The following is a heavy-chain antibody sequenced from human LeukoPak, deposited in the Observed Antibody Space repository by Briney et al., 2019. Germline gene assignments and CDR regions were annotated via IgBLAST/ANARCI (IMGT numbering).Heavy chain of an antibody. Sequence: PGRSLRLSCAAFGFTFSSYAMHWVRQAPGKGLEWVAVISYDGSNKYYADSVKGRFTISRDNSKNTLYLQMNSLRAEDTAVYYCARVIAYCGGDCDNDYWGQGTLVTVSS. D-gene: IGHD2-21*02. CDR2: ISYDGSNK. CDR1: GFTFSSYA. J-gene: IGHJ4*02. CDR3: ARVIAYCGGDCDNDY. V-gene: IGHV3-30*04.